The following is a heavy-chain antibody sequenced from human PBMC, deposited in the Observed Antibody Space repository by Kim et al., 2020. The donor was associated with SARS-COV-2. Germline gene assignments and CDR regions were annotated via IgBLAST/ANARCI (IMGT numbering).Heavy chain of an antibody. D-gene: IGHD3-10*01. Sequence: YEDAVKGRFTIPRDKSNSTLYPQMNSLGPEDTALYYCARDTEGSGSYLDSWGQGTLVTVSS. CDR3: ARDTEGSGSYLDS. J-gene: IGHJ4*02. V-gene: IGHV3-30*01.